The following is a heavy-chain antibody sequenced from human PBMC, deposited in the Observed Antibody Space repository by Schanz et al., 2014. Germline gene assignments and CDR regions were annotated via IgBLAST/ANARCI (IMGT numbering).Heavy chain of an antibody. CDR2: ISYGTSYI. D-gene: IGHD6-13*01. CDR1: GFTFSSYA. V-gene: IGHV3-21*04. CDR3: AKSQGSSFDS. J-gene: IGHJ4*02. Sequence: EVQLLESGGGLVQPGGSLRLSCAASGFTFSSYAMTWVRQAPGMGLEWVSSISYGTSYIYYAESVKGRFTISRDNAKNSLYLQMNSLRAEDTAVYYCAKSQGSSFDSWGQGTLVTVSS.